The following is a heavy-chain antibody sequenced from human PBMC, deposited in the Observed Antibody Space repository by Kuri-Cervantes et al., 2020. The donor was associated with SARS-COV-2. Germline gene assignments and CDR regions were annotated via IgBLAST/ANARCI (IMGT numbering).Heavy chain of an antibody. V-gene: IGHV1-2*04. CDR2: INPNSGGT. CDR1: GYTFTGYY. Sequence: ASVKVSCKASGYTFTGYYMHWARQAPGQGLEWMGWINPNSGGTNYAQKFQGWVTMTRDTSISTAYMELSRLRSDDTAVYYCARGLATAMAYHFDYWGQGTLVTVSS. CDR3: ARGLATAMAYHFDY. D-gene: IGHD5-18*01. J-gene: IGHJ4*02.